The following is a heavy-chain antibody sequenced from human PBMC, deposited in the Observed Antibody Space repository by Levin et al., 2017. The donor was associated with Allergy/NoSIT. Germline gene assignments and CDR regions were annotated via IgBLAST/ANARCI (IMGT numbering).Heavy chain of an antibody. CDR2: IYYSGST. V-gene: IGHV4-59*08. Sequence: PGGSLRLSCTVSGGSISSYYWSWIRQPPGKGLEWIGYIYYSGSTNYNPSLKSRVTISVDTSKNQFSLKLSSVTAADTAVYYCARLEGYCSSTSCPGGWFDPWGQGTLVTVSS. J-gene: IGHJ5*02. D-gene: IGHD2-2*01. CDR1: GGSISSYY. CDR3: ARLEGYCSSTSCPGGWFDP.